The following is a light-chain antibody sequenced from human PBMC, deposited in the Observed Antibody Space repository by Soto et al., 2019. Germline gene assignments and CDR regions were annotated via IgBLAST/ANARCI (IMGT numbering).Light chain of an antibody. CDR1: QSVSSNY. CDR2: GAS. V-gene: IGKV3-20*01. CDR3: LRYGGSPGT. Sequence: EIVLTQSPGTLSLPPGERATLSCRASQSVSSNYLAWYQQKPGQAPRLLIYGASGRATGIPDRFSGSGSGTDFTLTISSLVPEDFAVYYCLRYGGSPGTVGQGTKLEIK. J-gene: IGKJ2*01.